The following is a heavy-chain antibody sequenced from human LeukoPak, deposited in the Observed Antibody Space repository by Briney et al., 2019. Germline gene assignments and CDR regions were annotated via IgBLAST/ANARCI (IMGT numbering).Heavy chain of an antibody. CDR1: GFIVSNNY. J-gene: IGHJ5*02. CDR2: IYSSGST. CDR3: ATMDCGGDCFPHLGGSGINWFDP. Sequence: GGSLRLSCAASGFIVSNNYMSWVRQAPGKGLEWVSLIYSSGSTYYADSVKGRFTISRDNSKNTLYLQMNNLRVEDTAVYYCATMDCGGDCFPHLGGSGINWFDPWGQGTLVTVSS. V-gene: IGHV3-53*01. D-gene: IGHD2-21*02.